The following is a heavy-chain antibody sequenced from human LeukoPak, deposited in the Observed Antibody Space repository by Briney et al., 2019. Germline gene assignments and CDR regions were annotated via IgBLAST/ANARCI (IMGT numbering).Heavy chain of an antibody. CDR3: ARVVGVLLWFGELLEVGAFDI. D-gene: IGHD3-10*01. J-gene: IGHJ3*02. CDR2: IYHGGST. Sequence: SQTLSLTCAVSGGSTSSGGYSWSWIRQPPGKGLEWIGYIYHGGSTYYNPSLKSRVTISVDRSKNQFSLKLSSVTAADTAVYYCARVVGVLLWFGELLEVGAFDIWGQGTMVTVSS. CDR1: GGSTSSGGYS. V-gene: IGHV4-30-2*01.